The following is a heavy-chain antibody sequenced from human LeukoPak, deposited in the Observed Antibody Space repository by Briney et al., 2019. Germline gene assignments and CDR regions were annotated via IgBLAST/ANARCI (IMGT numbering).Heavy chain of an antibody. D-gene: IGHD6-13*01. CDR1: GFTVSSNF. V-gene: IGHV3-53*01. CDR3: AKLYTSRWYNDY. Sequence: PGGSLRLSCAASGFTVSSNFMSWVRQAPGKGLEWVSVIYSGGSTYYADSVKGRFTISRDNSKNTLYLQMNSLRGEDTAVYYCAKLYTSRWYNDYWGQGTLVTVSS. CDR2: IYSGGST. J-gene: IGHJ4*02.